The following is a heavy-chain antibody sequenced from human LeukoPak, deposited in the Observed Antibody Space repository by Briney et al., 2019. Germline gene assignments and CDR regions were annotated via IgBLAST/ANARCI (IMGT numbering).Heavy chain of an antibody. J-gene: IGHJ6*03. CDR1: GGTFSSYA. Sequence: SVKVSCKASGGTFSSYAISWVRQAPGLGLEWMGGIIPIFGTANYAQKFQGRVTITTDESTSTAYMELSSLRSEDTAVYYCARATQLWGHYYYMDVWGKGTTVTVSS. D-gene: IGHD5-18*01. V-gene: IGHV1-69*05. CDR3: ARATQLWGHYYYMDV. CDR2: IIPIFGTA.